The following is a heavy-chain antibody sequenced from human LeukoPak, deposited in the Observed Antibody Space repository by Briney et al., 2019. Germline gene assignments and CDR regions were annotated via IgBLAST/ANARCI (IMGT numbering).Heavy chain of an antibody. D-gene: IGHD6-13*01. CDR3: ASPLPGIAAAVSNYYYMDV. J-gene: IGHJ6*03. CDR2: INPSGGST. CDR1: GYTFTSYY. V-gene: IGHV1-46*01. Sequence: VASVKVSCKASGYTFTSYYMHWVRQAPGQGLEWMGIINPSGGSTSYAQKFQGRVTMTRDMSTSTVYMELSSLRSEDTAVYYCASPLPGIAAAVSNYYYMDVWGKGTTVTVSS.